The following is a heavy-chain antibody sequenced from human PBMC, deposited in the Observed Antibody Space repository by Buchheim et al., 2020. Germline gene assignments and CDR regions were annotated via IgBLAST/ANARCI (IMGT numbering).Heavy chain of an antibody. CDR2: INHSGGT. J-gene: IGHJ6*03. CDR3: ARGGYCGGGCFSGSNYMDV. D-gene: IGHD2-15*01. Sequence: QVQLQQWGAGLLKPSETLSLTCAVYGWSLSGYYWSWIRQPPGKGLEWIGEINHSGGTNYNPSLKSRVATSVDTSKNQFSLELSSVTAADTAVYYCARGGYCGGGCFSGSNYMDVWDKGTT. CDR1: GWSLSGYY. V-gene: IGHV4-34*01.